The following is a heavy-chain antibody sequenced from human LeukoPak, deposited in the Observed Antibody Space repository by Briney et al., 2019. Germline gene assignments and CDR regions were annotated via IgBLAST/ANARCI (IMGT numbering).Heavy chain of an antibody. CDR2: IYHSGTT. V-gene: IGHV4-38-2*02. Sequence: ETLSLTCAVSDYSITSDYYWGWIRQPPGKGLEWIGSIYHSGTTDYNPSLKSRVTISVDTSKNQFSLKLTSVTAADTAAYYCAREGSTSGTNWFDPWGQGNLVTVSS. J-gene: IGHJ5*02. CDR1: DYSITSDYY. D-gene: IGHD3-10*01. CDR3: AREGSTSGTNWFDP.